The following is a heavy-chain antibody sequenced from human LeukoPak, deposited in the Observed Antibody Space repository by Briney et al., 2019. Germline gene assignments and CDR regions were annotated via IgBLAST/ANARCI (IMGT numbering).Heavy chain of an antibody. CDR2: IYHSGST. V-gene: IGHV4-30-2*01. CDR1: GGSISSGGYS. D-gene: IGHD3-16*01. CDR3: ARDGGGRGPAYYYGMDV. J-gene: IGHJ6*02. Sequence: PSQTLSLTCAVSGGSISSGGYSWSWIRQPPGKGLEWIGYIYHSGSTHYNPSLKSRVTISVDRSKNQFSLKLSSVTAADTAVYYCARDGGGRGPAYYYGMDVWGQGTTVTVSS.